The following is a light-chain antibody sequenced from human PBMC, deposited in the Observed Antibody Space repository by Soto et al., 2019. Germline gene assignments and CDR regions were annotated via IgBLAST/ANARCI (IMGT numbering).Light chain of an antibody. J-gene: IGLJ1*01. Sequence: QSVLTQPPSVCGAPGQRVTISCTGSSSNIGAGYVVHWYQQLPGAAPKLLIFSDNNRPSGVPDRFSGSKSGTSASLAITGLRAEDEADYYCQSYDNNSDYVFGTGTKVTVL. CDR1: SSNIGAGYV. V-gene: IGLV1-40*01. CDR2: SDN. CDR3: QSYDNNSDYV.